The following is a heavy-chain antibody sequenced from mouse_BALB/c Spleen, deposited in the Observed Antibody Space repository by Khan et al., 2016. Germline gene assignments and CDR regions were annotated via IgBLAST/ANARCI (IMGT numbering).Heavy chain of an antibody. CDR3: ARWDGNYVPFAY. CDR2: IDPYNGVS. Sequence: VQLQQSGPELVKPGASVKVSCKGSGYAFTTYNMYWVKQSHGKSLEWIGYIDPYNGVSSYNQKFKDKATFTVDESSSTAYMHLNSLTSEDSAVYYCARWDGNYVPFAYWGQGTLVTVSA. CDR1: GYAFTTYN. J-gene: IGHJ3*01. V-gene: IGHV1S135*01. D-gene: IGHD2-1*01.